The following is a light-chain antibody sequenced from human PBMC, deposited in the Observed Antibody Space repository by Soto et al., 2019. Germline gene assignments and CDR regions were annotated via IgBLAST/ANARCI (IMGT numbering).Light chain of an antibody. V-gene: IGLV2-14*01. CDR1: SSDVGGYNY. Sequence: QSALTQPASVSGSPGQSITISGTGTSSDVGGYNYVSWYQHHPGKAPKLMIYEVTDRPSGVSNRFSGSKSGNTASLTISGLQAEDEAEYYCSSYTNINTRACVFGTGTKLTVL. CDR2: EVT. CDR3: SSYTNINTRACV. J-gene: IGLJ1*01.